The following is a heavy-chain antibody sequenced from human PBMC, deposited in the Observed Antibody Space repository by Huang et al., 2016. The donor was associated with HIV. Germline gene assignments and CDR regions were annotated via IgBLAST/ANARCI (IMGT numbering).Heavy chain of an antibody. Sequence: QVQLVQSGVEVKKPGASVKVSCKASGYTFTSYGISWVRQAPGQGLEWMGWISAYNGVTNYAQNVQGRVTMTTDTSTSTDYMELRSLRSDDTAVYYCARDSPLLGVVIVVVPTAPNAFDIWGQGTMVTVSS. D-gene: IGHD2-2*01. J-gene: IGHJ3*02. CDR2: ISAYNGVT. CDR1: GYTFTSYG. CDR3: ARDSPLLGVVIVVVPTAPNAFDI. V-gene: IGHV1-18*01.